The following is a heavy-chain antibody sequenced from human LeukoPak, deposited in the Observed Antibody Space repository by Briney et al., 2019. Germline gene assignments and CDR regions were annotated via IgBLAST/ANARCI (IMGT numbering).Heavy chain of an antibody. CDR2: IGSYGGDT. Sequence: ASVKVSCKATSRISWVRQAPGQGLEWMGWIGSYGGDTYYAQKFQGRVTVTTDTSTSTVYMELRSLRSDDTAVYYCAKEYSGYDFDYWGQGTLVTVSS. CDR3: AKEYSGYDFDY. V-gene: IGHV1-18*01. CDR1: TSR. J-gene: IGHJ4*02. D-gene: IGHD5-12*01.